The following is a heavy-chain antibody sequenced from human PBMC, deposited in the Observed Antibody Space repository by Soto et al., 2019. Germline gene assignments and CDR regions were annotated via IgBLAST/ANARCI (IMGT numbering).Heavy chain of an antibody. V-gene: IGHV3-72*01. J-gene: IGHJ3*01. CDR2: TGNKRNSYTT. Sequence: EVQLVESGGGLVQPGGSLRLACVVSGFTSTDHYMDWVRQAPGKGLEWVGRTGNKRNSYTTDYAASVKGRFSISSDDSKNSLYLQMNSLKTEDTAVYYCAGEWQAVTGKSAFDVWGQGTTVTVSS. CDR3: AGEWQAVTGKSAFDV. CDR1: GFTSTDHY. D-gene: IGHD6-19*01.